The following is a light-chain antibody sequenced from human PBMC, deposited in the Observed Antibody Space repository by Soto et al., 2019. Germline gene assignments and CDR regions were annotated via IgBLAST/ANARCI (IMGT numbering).Light chain of an antibody. J-gene: IGKJ1*01. Sequence: MMMTQSPATLSVSPGERVTLSCRSSHSVNSHVAWYQQKPGQAPRLLLYGASTRATGIPVRFSGSGFGTEFTLTISSLQSEDFAVYYCQQRSNWPPWTFGQGTRWIS. CDR3: QQRSNWPPWT. V-gene: IGKV3-15*01. CDR2: GAS. CDR1: HSVNSH.